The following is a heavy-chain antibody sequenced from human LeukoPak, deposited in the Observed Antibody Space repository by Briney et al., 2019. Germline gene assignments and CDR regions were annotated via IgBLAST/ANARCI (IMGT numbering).Heavy chain of an antibody. V-gene: IGHV3-21*01. D-gene: IGHD1-1*01. CDR3: AGGKGADY. Sequence: GGSLRLSCAASGFTFTSYSMSWVRQAPGKGLEWVSSISSGSSYIYYADSVKGRFTISRDNAKNSLYLQMNSLRAEDTAVYYCAGGKGADYWGQGTLVTVSS. CDR2: ISSGSSYI. CDR1: GFTFTSYS. J-gene: IGHJ4*02.